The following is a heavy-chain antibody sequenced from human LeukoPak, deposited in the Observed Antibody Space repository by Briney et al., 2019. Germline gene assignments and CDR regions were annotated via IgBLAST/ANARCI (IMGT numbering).Heavy chain of an antibody. D-gene: IGHD3-16*02. CDR1: GGSIGSSSYY. V-gene: IGHV4-39*01. CDR2: IYYSGST. CDR3: ARHIRGGRGMITFGGVIVHFDY. J-gene: IGHJ4*02. Sequence: SETLSLTCTVSGGSIGSSSYYWGWIRQPPGKGLEWIGSIYYSGSTYYNPSLKSRVTISVDTSKNQFSLKLSSVTAADTAVYYCARHIRGGRGMITFGGVIVHFDYWGQGTLVTVSS.